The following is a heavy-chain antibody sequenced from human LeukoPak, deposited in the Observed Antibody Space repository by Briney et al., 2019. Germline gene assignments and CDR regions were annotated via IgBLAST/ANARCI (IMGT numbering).Heavy chain of an antibody. V-gene: IGHV3-48*03. CDR2: ISGSGATM. CDR3: PRSVQWLPY. D-gene: IGHD6-19*01. CDR1: GFTFSSYE. Sequence: PGGSLRLSCVASGFTFSSYEMNWLRQSPGKGLEWVSYISGSGATMYYADSVKGRFTISRDNAKNSLYLQMNSLRAEDTAIYYCPRSVQWLPYWGQGTLVTVSS. J-gene: IGHJ4*02.